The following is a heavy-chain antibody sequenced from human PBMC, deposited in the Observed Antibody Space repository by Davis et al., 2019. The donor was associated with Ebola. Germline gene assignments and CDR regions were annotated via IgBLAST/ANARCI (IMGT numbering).Heavy chain of an antibody. V-gene: IGHV3-48*02. D-gene: IGHD5-18*01. CDR1: GFTFSSYS. J-gene: IGHJ3*02. Sequence: GESLKISCAASGFTFSSYSMNWVRQAPGKGLEWVSYISSSSSTIYYADSVKGRFTISRGNAKNSLYLQMNSLRDEDTAVYYCARIWLYAFDIWGQGTMVTVSS. CDR2: ISSSSSTI. CDR3: ARIWLYAFDI.